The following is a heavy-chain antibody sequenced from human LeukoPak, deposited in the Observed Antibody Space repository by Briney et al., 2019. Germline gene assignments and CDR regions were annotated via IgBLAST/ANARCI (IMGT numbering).Heavy chain of an antibody. CDR1: GFTFNNYG. CDR3: TKGDGGWYPIDY. D-gene: IGHD6-19*01. Sequence: PGASLRLSCAASGFTFNNYGMSWVRQAPGKGLEWVSTINDNGLNTHYADSVKGRFAISRDDPKNTLHLQMNSLRVDDTALYYCTKGDGGWYPIDYWGQGVLVIVSS. CDR2: INDNGLNT. V-gene: IGHV3-23*01. J-gene: IGHJ4*02.